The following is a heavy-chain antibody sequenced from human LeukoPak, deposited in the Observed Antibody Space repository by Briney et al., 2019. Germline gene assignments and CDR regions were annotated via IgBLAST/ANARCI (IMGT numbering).Heavy chain of an antibody. J-gene: IGHJ3*02. CDR1: GFTFSSYS. CDR2: ISSSSSYI. Sequence: GGSLRPSCAASGFTFSSYSMNWVRQAPGKGLEWVSSISSSSSYIYYADSVKGRFTISRDNAKNSLYLQMNSLRAEDTAVYYCARQWELLADAFDIWGQGTMVTVSS. D-gene: IGHD1-26*01. CDR3: ARQWELLADAFDI. V-gene: IGHV3-21*01.